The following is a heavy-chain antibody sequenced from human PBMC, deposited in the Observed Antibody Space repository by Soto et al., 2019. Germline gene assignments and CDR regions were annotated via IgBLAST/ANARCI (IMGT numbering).Heavy chain of an antibody. J-gene: IGHJ6*02. CDR1: GGSISSGGYY. CDR3: ARSQGLLPVVYYYYYGMDV. D-gene: IGHD2-15*01. Sequence: PSETLSLTCTVSGGSISSGGYYWSWIRQHPGKGLEWTGYIYYSGSTYYNPSLKSRVTISVDTSKNQFSLKLSSVTAADTAVYYCARSQGLLPVVYYYYYGMDVWGQGTTVTVSS. V-gene: IGHV4-31*03. CDR2: IYYSGST.